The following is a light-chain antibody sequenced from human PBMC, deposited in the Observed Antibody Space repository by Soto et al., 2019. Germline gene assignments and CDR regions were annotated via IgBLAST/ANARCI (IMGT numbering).Light chain of an antibody. CDR2: AAY. J-gene: IGKJ5*01. CDR1: QAISNS. Sequence: DIEMTQSPSSLSASIGDRVAIFWWASQAISNSVAWYQQKPGKPPQLLIYAAYNLQSGVPSRLSGSGYGTDLTLTISSLKNEDVEIYYCQQYESYTITFGHGTRLEIK. CDR3: QQYESYTIT. V-gene: IGKV1-27*01.